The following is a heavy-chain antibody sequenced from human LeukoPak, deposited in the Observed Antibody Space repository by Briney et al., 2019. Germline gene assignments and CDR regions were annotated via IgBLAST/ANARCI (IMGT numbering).Heavy chain of an antibody. CDR3: SRGPIQLWVHNGVDV. J-gene: IGHJ6*02. CDR2: IRSKAYRGTT. D-gene: IGHD5-18*01. V-gene: IGHV3-49*04. CDR1: GFNFGDHA. Sequence: GGSLRLSCTTSGFNFGDHAMTWVRQAPGEGLEWVGFIRSKAYRGTTEYAASVKGRFTISRDDSKSVVYLQMNSLKSEDTAVYYCSRGPIQLWVHNGVDVWGQGTTVTVSS.